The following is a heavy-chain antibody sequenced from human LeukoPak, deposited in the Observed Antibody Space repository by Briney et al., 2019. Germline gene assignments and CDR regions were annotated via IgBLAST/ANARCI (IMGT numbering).Heavy chain of an antibody. CDR3: ARRGSSGWYY. Sequence: SETLSLTCAVYGGSFSGYYWSWIRQPPGRGLEWIGEINHSGSTNYNPSLKSRVTISVDTSKNQCSLKLSSVTAADTAVYYCARRGSSGWYYWGQGTLVTVSS. CDR2: INHSGST. V-gene: IGHV4-34*01. D-gene: IGHD6-19*01. J-gene: IGHJ4*02. CDR1: GGSFSGYY.